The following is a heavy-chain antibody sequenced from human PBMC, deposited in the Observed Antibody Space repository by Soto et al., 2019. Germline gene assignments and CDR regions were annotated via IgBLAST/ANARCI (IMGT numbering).Heavy chain of an antibody. CDR1: GSSISSGNYY. J-gene: IGHJ4*02. CDR3: ATMGTPATGLYYFDF. Sequence: QVQLQESGPGLVKPSQTLSLTCTVSGSSISSGNYYWSWIRQPPGKGLEWIGFISYSGSAHYNPSLKSRVNMSVDTSKKQFSLNLSFVTAADTAVYYCATMGTPATGLYYFDFWGQGTLFTVSS. CDR2: ISYSGSA. D-gene: IGHD2-15*01. V-gene: IGHV4-30-4*01.